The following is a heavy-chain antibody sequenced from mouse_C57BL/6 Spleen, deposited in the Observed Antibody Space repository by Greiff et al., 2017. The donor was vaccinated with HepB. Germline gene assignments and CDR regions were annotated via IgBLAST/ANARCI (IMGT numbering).Heavy chain of an antibody. V-gene: IGHV7-3*01. J-gene: IGHJ2*01. Sequence: EVKLVESGGGLVQPGGSLSLSCAASGFTFTDYYMSWVRQPPGKALEWLGFLRNKANGYTTEYSASVKGRFTISRDNSQSILYLQMNALRAEDSATYYCARLVDMYYFDYWGQGTTLTVSS. CDR3: ARLVDMYYFDY. CDR2: LRNKANGYTT. D-gene: IGHD1-1*02. CDR1: GFTFTDYY.